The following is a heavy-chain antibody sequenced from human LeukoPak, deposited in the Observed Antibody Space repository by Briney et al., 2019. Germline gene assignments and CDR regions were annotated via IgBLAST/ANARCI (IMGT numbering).Heavy chain of an antibody. CDR1: GGSFSGYY. CDR2: IHHGGRT. J-gene: IGHJ5*02. CDR3: ARGPWFGELLYFDP. V-gene: IGHV4-34*01. D-gene: IGHD3-10*01. Sequence: AETLSLTCSVYGGSFSGYYWSWIRQPPGKGLEWIGEIHHGGRTNYNPSLKSRVTISVDTSKNHFSLKLTSVTAADTAVYYCARGPWFGELLYFDPWGQGTLVTVSS.